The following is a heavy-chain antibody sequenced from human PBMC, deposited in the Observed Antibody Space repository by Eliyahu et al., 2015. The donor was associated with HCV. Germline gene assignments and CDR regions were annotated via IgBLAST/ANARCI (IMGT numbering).Heavy chain of an antibody. V-gene: IGHV1-69*01. CDR2: INPTLGTA. J-gene: IGHJ4*02. CDR1: GGTLHNYA. D-gene: IGHD4-17*01. Sequence: QVQLVQSGAEAKXPXSSXKVSXXASGGTLHNYAFTWVRQAPGQGLEVMGGINPTLGTANYAQRFQGRLTISADESTSTVYMALASLRSEDTAVYYCARDHGVYGAPFDSWGQGTLLTVSS. CDR3: ARDHGVYGAPFDS.